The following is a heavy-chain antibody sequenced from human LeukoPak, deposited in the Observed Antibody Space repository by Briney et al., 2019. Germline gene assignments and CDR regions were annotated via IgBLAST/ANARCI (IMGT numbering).Heavy chain of an antibody. D-gene: IGHD4-17*01. CDR1: GGSFSDYY. J-gene: IGHJ4*02. CDR2: IYHSGST. Sequence: SETLSLTCAVYGGSFSDYYWTWIRQPPGKGLEWIGEIYHSGSTNYNPSLKSRVTISVDTSKNQFSLKLYSVTAADTAVYYCARGGDYGDYNPYYFDYWGQGTLVTVSS. V-gene: IGHV4-34*01. CDR3: ARGGDYGDYNPYYFDY.